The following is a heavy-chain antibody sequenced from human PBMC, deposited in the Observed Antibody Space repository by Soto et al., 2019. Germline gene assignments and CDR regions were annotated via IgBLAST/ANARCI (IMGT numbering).Heavy chain of an antibody. J-gene: IGHJ6*02. Sequence: GGSLRLSCAASGFTFSSYEMNWVRQAPGQGLEWVSYISDSGGTVYYADSVKGRFTVSRDNAQNSVYLQVNSLRTEDTAVYYCARDLLHYDFWSGYSAYFYYGMDVWGPGTTVTVSS. D-gene: IGHD3-3*01. CDR1: GFTFSSYE. V-gene: IGHV3-48*03. CDR2: ISDSGGTV. CDR3: ARDLLHYDFWSGYSAYFYYGMDV.